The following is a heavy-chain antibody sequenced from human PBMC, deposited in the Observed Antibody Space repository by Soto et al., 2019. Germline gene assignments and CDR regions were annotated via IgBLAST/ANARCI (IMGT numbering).Heavy chain of an antibody. J-gene: IGHJ6*03. CDR3: ASTIYPYYYYMDV. CDR2: INHSGST. D-gene: IGHD3-3*01. V-gene: IGHV4-34*01. Sequence: SETLSLTCAVYGGSFSGYYWSWIRQPPGKGLEWIGEINHSGSTNYNPSLKSRVTISVGTSKNQFSLKLSSVTAADTAVYYCASTIYPYYYYMDVWGKGTTVTVSS. CDR1: GGSFSGYY.